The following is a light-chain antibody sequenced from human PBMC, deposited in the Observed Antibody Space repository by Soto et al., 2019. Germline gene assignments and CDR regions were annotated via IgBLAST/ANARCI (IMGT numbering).Light chain of an antibody. CDR1: QNVSATS. CDR2: TAS. V-gene: IGKV3-20*01. CDR3: QHFGDSPRT. Sequence: EIVLTQSPGTLSLSPGERATLSCRASQNVSATSLAWYHQKPGQAPRLLTYTASRRATGIPDRFSGSGSGTDFTLTSSRLEPEDLAVYYCQHFGDSPRTFGQGTKVEIK. J-gene: IGKJ1*01.